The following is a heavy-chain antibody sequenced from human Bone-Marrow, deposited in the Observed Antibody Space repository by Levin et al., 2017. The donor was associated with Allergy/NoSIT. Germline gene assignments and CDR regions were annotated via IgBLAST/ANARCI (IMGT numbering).Heavy chain of an antibody. Sequence: GGSLRLSCAASGFTFSSYWMHWVRQAPGKGLVWVSRINSDGSSTSYADSVKGRFTISRDNAKNTLYLQMNSLRAEDTAVYYCASDPIRPDNTIFGVVPYYDYYMDVWGKGTTVTVSS. J-gene: IGHJ6*03. CDR1: GFTFSSYW. V-gene: IGHV3-74*01. CDR2: INSDGSST. D-gene: IGHD3-3*01. CDR3: ASDPIRPDNTIFGVVPYYDYYMDV.